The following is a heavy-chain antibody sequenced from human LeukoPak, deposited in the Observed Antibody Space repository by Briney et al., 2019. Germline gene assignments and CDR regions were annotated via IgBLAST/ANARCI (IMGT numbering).Heavy chain of an antibody. CDR3: ARTGYCSGGSCYSEYYFDY. CDR2: IYSGGST. J-gene: IGHJ4*02. D-gene: IGHD2-15*01. V-gene: IGHV3-66*01. CDR1: GFTFSSYS. Sequence: GGSLRLSCAASGFTFSSYSMNWVRQAPGKGLEWVSVIYSGGSTYYADSVKGRFTISRDNSKNTLYLQMNSLRAEDTAVYYCARTGYCSGGSCYSEYYFDYWGQGTLVTVSS.